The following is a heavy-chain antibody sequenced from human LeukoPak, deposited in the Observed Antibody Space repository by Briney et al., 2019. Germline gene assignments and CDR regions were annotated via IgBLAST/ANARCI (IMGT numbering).Heavy chain of an antibody. V-gene: IGHV3-74*01. J-gene: IGHJ4*02. CDR2: INSDGSST. D-gene: IGHD3-22*01. Sequence: GGSLRLSCAASGFTFSSYWMHWARQAPGKGLVWVSRINSDGSSTTYADSVKGRLTISRDNAKNTLYLQMNSLRAEDTAVYYCTRGRAITKYYYESSGPYDFWDQGTLVTVSS. CDR3: TRGRAITKYYYESSGPYDF. CDR1: GFTFSSYW.